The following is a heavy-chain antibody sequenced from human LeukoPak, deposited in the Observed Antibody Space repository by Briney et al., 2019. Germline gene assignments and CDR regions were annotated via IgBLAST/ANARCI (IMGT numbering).Heavy chain of an antibody. Sequence: GGSLGLSCAASGFTFSSYSMNWARQAPGKGLEWVSSISSSSSYIYYADSVKGRFTISRDNAKNSLYLQMNSLRAEDTAVYYCARSGYYFDNWFDPWGQGTLVTVSS. D-gene: IGHD3-22*01. CDR1: GFTFSSYS. CDR3: ARSGYYFDNWFDP. CDR2: ISSSSSYI. J-gene: IGHJ5*02. V-gene: IGHV3-21*01.